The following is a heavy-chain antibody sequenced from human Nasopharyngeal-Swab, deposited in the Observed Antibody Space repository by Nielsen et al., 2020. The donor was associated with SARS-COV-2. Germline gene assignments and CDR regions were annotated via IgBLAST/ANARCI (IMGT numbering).Heavy chain of an antibody. CDR2: INNRGDDT. D-gene: IGHD5-12*01. Sequence: GGSLRLSCAASGFTFSNYAMSWVRQAPGKGLEWVSTINNRGDDTHYVDSVRGRFTVSRDNSKNTLYLQMNSLRGEDKAIYYCVKDLAYDEVSWGQGTLVTVSS. CDR1: GFTFSNYA. CDR3: VKDLAYDEVS. V-gene: IGHV3-23*01. J-gene: IGHJ5*02.